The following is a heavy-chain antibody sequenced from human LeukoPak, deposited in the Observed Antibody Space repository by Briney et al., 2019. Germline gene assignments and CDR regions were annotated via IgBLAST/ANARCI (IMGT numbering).Heavy chain of an antibody. Sequence: GESLKISCKGSGYSFIRYWIGWVRQKPGKGLEWRGIIYPGDSDTRYSPSFQGQVTISVDKSTSTAYLQWSSLKASDTAMYYCARHRVVGARSGYFDPWGQGTLVTVSS. CDR3: ARHRVVGARSGYFDP. CDR2: IYPGDSDT. J-gene: IGHJ5*02. CDR1: GYSFIRYW. D-gene: IGHD1-26*01. V-gene: IGHV5-51*01.